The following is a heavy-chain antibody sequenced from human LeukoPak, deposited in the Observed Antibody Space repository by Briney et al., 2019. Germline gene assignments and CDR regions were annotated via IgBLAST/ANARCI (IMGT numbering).Heavy chain of an antibody. CDR3: ARESLLWFGESYVDY. V-gene: IGHV6-1*01. Sequence: SQTLSLTCAISGDSVSSNSAAWNWIRQSPSRGLEWLGRTYYRSKWYNDYAVSVKSRITIDPDTSKNQFSLQLNSVTPEDTAVYYCARESLLWFGESYVDYWGQGTLVTVSS. CDR1: GDSVSSNSAA. D-gene: IGHD3-10*01. CDR2: TYYRSKWYN. J-gene: IGHJ4*02.